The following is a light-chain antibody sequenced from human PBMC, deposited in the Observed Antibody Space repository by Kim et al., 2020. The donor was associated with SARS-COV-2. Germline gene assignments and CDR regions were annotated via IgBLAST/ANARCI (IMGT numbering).Light chain of an antibody. CDR2: DAS. J-gene: IGKJ2*01. V-gene: IGKV3-11*01. CDR3: QQRSDWASYT. CDR1: QSVSSY. Sequence: LSPGERATLSGRASQSVSSYLAWYQQKPGQAPRLRIYDASNRATGIPARFSGSGSGTDFTLTISSLEPEHFAVYYCQQRSDWASYTFGQGTKLEI.